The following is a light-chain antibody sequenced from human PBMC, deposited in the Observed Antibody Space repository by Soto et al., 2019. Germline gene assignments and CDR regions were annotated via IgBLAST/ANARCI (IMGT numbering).Light chain of an antibody. CDR1: QEIGSQ. Sequence: DIQMTQSPSSMSASVGDRVTITCRASQEIGSQLGWYQLKPGKAPKLLIHSASSFQRGAPCRFRGSGSGTGSTLTNSSLQTEDGAPDECQEVKTFRRTFGQGNKV. CDR2: SAS. J-gene: IGKJ1*01. CDR3: QEVKTFRRT. V-gene: IGKV1-12*01.